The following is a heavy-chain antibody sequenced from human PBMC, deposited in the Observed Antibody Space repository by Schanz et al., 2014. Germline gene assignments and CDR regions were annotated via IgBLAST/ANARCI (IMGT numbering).Heavy chain of an antibody. Sequence: EVQLVESGGGMVQPGGSLRLSCAASGFTFSDHIMDWVRQAPGKGLEWVGHSRNKGHSYTSEYAASVKGRFTISRDESESSLYLQMDSLKTEDTAVYYCARRNFYDKSAAFDYWGQGSLVTVSS. CDR2: SRNKGHSYTS. V-gene: IGHV3-72*01. J-gene: IGHJ4*02. D-gene: IGHD3-9*01. CDR3: ARRNFYDKSAAFDY. CDR1: GFTFSDHI.